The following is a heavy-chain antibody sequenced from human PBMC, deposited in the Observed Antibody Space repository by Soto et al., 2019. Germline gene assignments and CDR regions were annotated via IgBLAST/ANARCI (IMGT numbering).Heavy chain of an antibody. CDR3: ARGLDSSGYYTGGQERG. CDR1: GGTFSGYA. CDR2: IIPIFGTA. V-gene: IGHV1-69*01. D-gene: IGHD3-22*01. Sequence: QVQLVQSGAEVKKPGSSVKVSCKASGGTFSGYAISWVRQAPGQGLEWMGGIIPIFGTANYAQKFQGRVTITADESTSTAYMELSSLRSEDTAVYYCARGLDSSGYYTGGQERGWGQGTLVTVSS. J-gene: IGHJ4*02.